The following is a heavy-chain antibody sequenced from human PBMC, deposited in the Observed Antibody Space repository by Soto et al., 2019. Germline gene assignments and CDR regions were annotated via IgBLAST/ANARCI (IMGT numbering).Heavy chain of an antibody. Sequence: LSLTCAVSGYSISSGYYWGWIRQPPGKGLEWIGSIYHSGSTYYNPSLKSRVTISVDTSKNQFSLKLSSVTAADTAVYYCARGIAARRPNWFDPWGQGTLVTVSS. CDR2: IYHSGST. D-gene: IGHD6-6*01. V-gene: IGHV4-38-2*01. CDR3: ARGIAARRPNWFDP. J-gene: IGHJ5*02. CDR1: GYSISSGYY.